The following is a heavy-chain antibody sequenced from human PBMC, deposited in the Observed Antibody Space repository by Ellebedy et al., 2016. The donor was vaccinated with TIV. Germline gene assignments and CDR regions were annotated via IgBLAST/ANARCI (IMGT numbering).Heavy chain of an antibody. CDR3: ARGGVGITTGVDY. V-gene: IGHV1-46*01. D-gene: IGHD3-22*01. CDR2: IYPDGVTT. Sequence: ASVKVSXXASGFTFTNYYMHWVRQAPGQGLEWMGIIYPDGVTTTYAQKFQGRVSITRDTSTGTFYIELSSLRSEDTALYYCARGGVGITTGVDYWGQGTLVTVSS. CDR1: GFTFTNYY. J-gene: IGHJ4*02.